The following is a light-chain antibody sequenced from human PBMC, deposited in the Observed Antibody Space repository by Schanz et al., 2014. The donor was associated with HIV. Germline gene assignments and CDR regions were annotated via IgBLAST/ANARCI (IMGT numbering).Light chain of an antibody. CDR3: QQYKSPPLT. Sequence: VVTQSPATLSLSPGERATLSCWASQSISSHLGWYQQKPGQAPRLLIFHSSRRATGIPDRFSGSGSGTDFTLSISRLEPEDFAVYYCQQYKSPPLTFGGGTKVEIK. CDR2: HSS. V-gene: IGKV3-11*01. CDR1: QSISSH. J-gene: IGKJ4*01.